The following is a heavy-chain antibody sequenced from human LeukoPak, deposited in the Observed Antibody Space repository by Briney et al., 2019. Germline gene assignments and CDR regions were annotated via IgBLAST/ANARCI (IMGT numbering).Heavy chain of an antibody. CDR1: GASVSGSNYY. V-gene: IGHV4-39*07. D-gene: IGHD1-26*01. CDR3: AKSGGYGLIDY. Sequence: SETLSLTCAVSGASVSGSNYYWGWIRQPPGKGLEWIGNIYSSGSTYYNASLQSRVTISIDTSKNQFSLRLNSVTAADTAMYYCAKSGGYGLIDYWGQGTRVTVSS. CDR2: IYSSGST. J-gene: IGHJ4*02.